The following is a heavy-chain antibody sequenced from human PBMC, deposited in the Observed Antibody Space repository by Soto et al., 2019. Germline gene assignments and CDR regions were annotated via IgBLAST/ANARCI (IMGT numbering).Heavy chain of an antibody. CDR3: SREAIQLWVDL. CDR1: GFTFRDHY. Sequence: EVQLVESGGGLAQPGSSLTLSCADSGFTFRDHYMGWVRQAPGKGLEWVGRIRDRPDRYTTVYAASVKDRFIISRDVSKNLLYLHMTNLKPEDSAVYFWSREAIQLWVDLWRQGMLVTVSS. D-gene: IGHD5-18*01. V-gene: IGHV3-72*01. J-gene: IGHJ1*01. CDR2: IRDRPDRYTT.